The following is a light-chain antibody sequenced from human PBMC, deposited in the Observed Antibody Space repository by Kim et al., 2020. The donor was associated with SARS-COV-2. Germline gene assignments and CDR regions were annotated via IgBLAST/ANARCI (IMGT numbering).Light chain of an antibody. CDR1: QSVSSNY. V-gene: IGKV3-20*01. CDR2: GAS. Sequence: SPGEGATLSYRASQSVSSNYLAWYQQKPGQAPRLLIYGASSRATGIPDRFSGSGSGTDFTLTITRLEPEDFAVYYCQQYSSSPATFGQGTKVDIK. J-gene: IGKJ1*01. CDR3: QQYSSSPAT.